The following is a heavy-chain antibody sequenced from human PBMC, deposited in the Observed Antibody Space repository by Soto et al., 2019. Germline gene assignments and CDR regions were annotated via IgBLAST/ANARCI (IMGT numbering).Heavy chain of an antibody. D-gene: IGHD7-27*01. J-gene: IGHJ1*01. CDR3: ARDSQESNAGYFQH. V-gene: IGHV1-2*04. Sequence: ASVKVSCKASGYTLTGYYMHWVRQAPGQGLEWMGWINPNSGGTNYAQKFQGWVTMTRDTSISTAYMELSRLRSDDTAVYYCARDSQESNAGYFQHWGQGTLVTVSS. CDR1: GYTLTGYY. CDR2: INPNSGGT.